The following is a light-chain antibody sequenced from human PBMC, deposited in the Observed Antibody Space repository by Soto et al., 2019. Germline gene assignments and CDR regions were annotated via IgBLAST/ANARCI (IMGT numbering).Light chain of an antibody. CDR1: QGIGGW. V-gene: IGKV1-12*01. CDR3: QQGNFFPYT. CDR2: AAS. J-gene: IGKJ2*01. Sequence: DILMTQSPSSVSASVGDRVTITCRASQGIGGWLAWYQQKPGKAPSLLIYAASTLQNGVPSRFSGSRSGTVFALTISSLQPEDFATYFCQQGNFFPYTFGQGTRVEIK.